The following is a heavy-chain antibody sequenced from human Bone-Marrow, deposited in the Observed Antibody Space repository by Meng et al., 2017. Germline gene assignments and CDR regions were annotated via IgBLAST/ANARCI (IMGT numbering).Heavy chain of an antibody. D-gene: IGHD6-19*01. Sequence: GGSLRLSCAASQFTFNTYTMHWIRQAPGKGLEWLAVISYDGNDKEYADSVKGRFTVSRDNSKNTLYLQMNSLRPDDTALYYCARGGQWLVRWTIEYWGQGTRVTVSS. V-gene: IGHV3-30*04. J-gene: IGHJ4*02. CDR3: ARGGQWLVRWTIEY. CDR1: QFTFNTYT. CDR2: ISYDGNDK.